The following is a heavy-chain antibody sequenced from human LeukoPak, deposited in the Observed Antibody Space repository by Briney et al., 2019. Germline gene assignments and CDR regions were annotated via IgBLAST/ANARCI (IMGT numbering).Heavy chain of an antibody. J-gene: IGHJ5*01. CDR2: INPYNGNT. Sequence: ASVKVSCKASGYTFTGYYVHWVRQAPGQGLEWMGWINPYNGNTNYAQKLQGRVTMTTDTSTSTAYMELRSLRSDDTAVYYCARVGSGLRVSGWFDSWGQGTLVTVSS. D-gene: IGHD3-16*01. CDR1: GYTFTGYY. CDR3: ARVGSGLRVSGWFDS. V-gene: IGHV1-18*04.